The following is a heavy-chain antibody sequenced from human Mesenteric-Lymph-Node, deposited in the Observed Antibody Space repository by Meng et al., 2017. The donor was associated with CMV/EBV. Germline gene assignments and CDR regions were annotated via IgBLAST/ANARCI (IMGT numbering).Heavy chain of an antibody. CDR1: GFTFSSYE. Sequence: GGSLRLSCAASGFTFSSYEMNWVRQAPGKGLEWVSYISSSGSTIYYADSVKGRFTISRENAKNSLYLQMNSLRAGDTAVYYCARASGSLQLDYWGQGTLVTVSS. CDR3: ARASGSLQLDY. CDR2: ISSSGSTI. D-gene: IGHD1-26*01. V-gene: IGHV3-48*03. J-gene: IGHJ4*02.